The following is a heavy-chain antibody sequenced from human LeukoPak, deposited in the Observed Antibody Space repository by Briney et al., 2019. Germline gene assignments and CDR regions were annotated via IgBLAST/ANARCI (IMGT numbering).Heavy chain of an antibody. V-gene: IGHV3-33*01. CDR2: IWYDGSNK. CDR1: GFTFSSYG. D-gene: IGHD3-22*01. J-gene: IGHJ3*02. Sequence: TGGSLRLSCAASGFTFSSYGMHWVRQAPGKGLEWVAVIWYDGSNKYYADSVKGRFTISRDNSKNTLYLQMNSLRAEDTAVYYCARTQSNSSGYYGSAFDIWGQGTMVTVSS. CDR3: ARTQSNSSGYYGSAFDI.